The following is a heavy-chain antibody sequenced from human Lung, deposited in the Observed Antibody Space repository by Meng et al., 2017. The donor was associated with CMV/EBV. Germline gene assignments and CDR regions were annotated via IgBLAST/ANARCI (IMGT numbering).Heavy chain of an antibody. J-gene: IGHJ4*02. D-gene: IGHD1-26*01. Sequence: QAQLVQSGGAGKKPGASVKVSCKASGYTFTNYGITWVRQAPGQGLEWMGWINAYNGDTNCAQTLQGRVTMTTDTSTSTAYMELRSLRSDDTAVYYCARVEVGITSGDYWGQGTLVTVSS. CDR2: INAYNGDT. CDR1: GYTFTNYG. CDR3: ARVEVGITSGDY. V-gene: IGHV1-18*01.